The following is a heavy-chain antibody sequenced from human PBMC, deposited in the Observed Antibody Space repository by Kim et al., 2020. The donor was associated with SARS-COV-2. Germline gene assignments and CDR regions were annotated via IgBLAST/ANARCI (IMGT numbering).Heavy chain of an antibody. CDR3: ARAPHEYSSGWYFDY. J-gene: IGHJ4*02. D-gene: IGHD6-19*01. V-gene: IGHV1-69*04. Sequence: QKFQGRVTITADKSTSTAYMELSSLRSEDTAVYYCARAPHEYSSGWYFDYWGQGTLVTVSS.